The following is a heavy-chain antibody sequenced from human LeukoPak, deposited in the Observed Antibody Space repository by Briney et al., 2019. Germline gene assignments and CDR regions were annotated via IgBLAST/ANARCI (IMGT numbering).Heavy chain of an antibody. D-gene: IGHD6-13*01. CDR1: GFTFSSYT. V-gene: IGHV3-30*18. Sequence: PGGSLRLSCAASGFTFSSYTMNWVRQAPGKGLEWVAVISYDGSNKYYADSVKGRFTISRDNSKNTLYLQMNSLRAEDTAVYYCAKDLGQGDSSSWYGYYYYYGMDVWGQGTTVTVSS. CDR2: ISYDGSNK. J-gene: IGHJ6*02. CDR3: AKDLGQGDSSSWYGYYYYYGMDV.